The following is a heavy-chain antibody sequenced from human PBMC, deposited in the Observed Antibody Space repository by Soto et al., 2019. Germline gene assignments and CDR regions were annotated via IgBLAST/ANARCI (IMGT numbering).Heavy chain of an antibody. CDR3: VRGGSNYAS. CDR2: IKPDESEK. J-gene: IGHJ5*02. D-gene: IGHD4-4*01. V-gene: IGHV3-7*01. CDR1: GFTFSDSW. Sequence: EVQLVESGGGLVQPGVSLRLSCTASGFTFSDSWMTWVRQAPGKGLEWVARIKPDESEKKYADSVKGRFSISRDNANNSMYLQMDRLSGEDTAVYYCVRGGSNYASWGQGTLVTVAS.